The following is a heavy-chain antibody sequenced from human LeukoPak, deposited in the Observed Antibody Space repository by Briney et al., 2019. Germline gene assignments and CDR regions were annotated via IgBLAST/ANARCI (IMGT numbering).Heavy chain of an antibody. Sequence: SETLSLTCAVYGGSFSGYYWSWIRQPPGKGLEWIGEINHSGSTNYNPSLKSRVTISVDTSKNQFSLKLSSVTAADTAVYYCARDKAGAGFGDAFDIWGQGTMVTVSS. CDR3: ARDKAGAGFGDAFDI. CDR2: INHSGST. J-gene: IGHJ3*02. CDR1: GGSFSGYY. V-gene: IGHV4-34*01. D-gene: IGHD3-10*01.